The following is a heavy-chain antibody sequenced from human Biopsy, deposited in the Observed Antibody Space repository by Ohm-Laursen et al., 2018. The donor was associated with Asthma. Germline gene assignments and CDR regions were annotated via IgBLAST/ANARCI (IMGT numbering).Heavy chain of an antibody. CDR3: ARGPELDV. J-gene: IGHJ6*02. Sequence: SDTLSLTCDAYPGSFSGFYWTWIRQSPEKGLEWIGETNERGVTNNNPSLKSRVIISIDTYWNRVSLKLTSVTAADTAVYYCARGPELDVWGQGTTVTVSS. CDR2: TNERGVT. CDR1: PGSFSGFY. V-gene: IGHV4-34*01.